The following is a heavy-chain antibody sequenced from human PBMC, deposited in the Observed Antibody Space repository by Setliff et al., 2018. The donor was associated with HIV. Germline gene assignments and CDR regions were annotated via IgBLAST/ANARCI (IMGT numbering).Heavy chain of an antibody. D-gene: IGHD3-16*01. Sequence: GGSLRLSCAASGFTFSSYEMNWVRQAPGKGLEWVSYISSSGSITYYADSVKGRFTISRDNAKNSLYLQMNSLRAEDTAVYYCASVLNRFPVGYWGQGTLVTASS. J-gene: IGHJ4*02. CDR1: GFTFSSYE. CDR3: ASVLNRFPVGY. V-gene: IGHV3-48*03. CDR2: ISSSGSIT.